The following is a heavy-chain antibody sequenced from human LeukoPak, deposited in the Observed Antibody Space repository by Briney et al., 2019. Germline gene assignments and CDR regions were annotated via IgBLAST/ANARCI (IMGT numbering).Heavy chain of an antibody. CDR3: ASGSLGDGYGVGDYYQYMDV. V-gene: IGHV1-69*05. J-gene: IGHJ6*03. CDR1: GGTFNSYA. D-gene: IGHD5-24*01. CDR2: IMPLFGTA. Sequence: SVKVSCKASGGTFNSYAISWVRQAPGQGLEWMGGIMPLFGTANYAQEFQGRVRFTTDESASTAYMEVSSLRSEDTAVYYCASGSLGDGYGVGDYYQYMDVWGKGTTVTVSS.